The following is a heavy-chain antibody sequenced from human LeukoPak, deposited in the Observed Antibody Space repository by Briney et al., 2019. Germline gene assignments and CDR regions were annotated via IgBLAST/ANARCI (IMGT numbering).Heavy chain of an antibody. Sequence: GGSLRLSCAASGFTFSSYAMSWVRQAPGKGLEWVSAISGSGGSTYYADSVKGQFTISRDNSKNTLYLQMNSLRAEDTAVYYCAKDQDYGDYVVLGYWGQGTLVTVSS. CDR1: GFTFSSYA. V-gene: IGHV3-23*01. CDR3: AKDQDYGDYVVLGY. D-gene: IGHD4-17*01. CDR2: ISGSGGST. J-gene: IGHJ4*02.